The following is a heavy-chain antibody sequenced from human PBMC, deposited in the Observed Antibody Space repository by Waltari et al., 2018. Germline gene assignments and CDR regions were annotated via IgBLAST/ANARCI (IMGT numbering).Heavy chain of an antibody. Sequence: QITLKESGPTLLKPTQTLTVTCSFSGFSLTTTGVGVGWIRQPPGTALEWLAVIFWDNDKRYSPSLRNRLTITKDTSKNQVVLTMTNVDPVDTATYFCAHRALADTAMGWDFGSWDYWGQGALVTVSS. D-gene: IGHD5-18*01. CDR1: GFSLTTTGVG. CDR3: AHRALADTAMGWDFGSWDY. V-gene: IGHV2-5*02. CDR2: IFWDNDK. J-gene: IGHJ4*02.